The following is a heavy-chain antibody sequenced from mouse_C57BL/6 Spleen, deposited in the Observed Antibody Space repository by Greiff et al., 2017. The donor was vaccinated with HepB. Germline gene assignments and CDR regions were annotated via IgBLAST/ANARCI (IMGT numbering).Heavy chain of an antibody. D-gene: IGHD1-1*01. J-gene: IGHJ1*03. Sequence: QVQLKQSGAELMKPGASVKLSCKATGYTFTGYWIEWVKQRPGHGLEWIGEILPGSGSTNYNEKFKGKATFTADPSSNTAYMQLSSLTTEDSAIYYCARGDFIITVVAKYFDVWGTGTSVTVSS. V-gene: IGHV1-9*01. CDR2: ILPGSGST. CDR3: ARGDFIITVVAKYFDV. CDR1: GYTFTGYW.